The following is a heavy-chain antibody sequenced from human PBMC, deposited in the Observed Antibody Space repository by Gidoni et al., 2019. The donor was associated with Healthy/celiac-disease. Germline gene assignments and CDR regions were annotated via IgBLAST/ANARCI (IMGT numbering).Heavy chain of an antibody. Sequence: QVQLVESGGGVVQPGRSLRLSWAASGFTFSSYAMHWVRQAPGKGLEWVAVISYDGSNKYYADSVKGRFTISRDNSKNTLYLQMNSLRAEDTAVYYCAREYIRGSYPGDYWGQGTLVTVSS. CDR1: GFTFSSYA. D-gene: IGHD1-26*01. V-gene: IGHV3-30*01. CDR2: ISYDGSNK. CDR3: AREYIRGSYPGDY. J-gene: IGHJ4*02.